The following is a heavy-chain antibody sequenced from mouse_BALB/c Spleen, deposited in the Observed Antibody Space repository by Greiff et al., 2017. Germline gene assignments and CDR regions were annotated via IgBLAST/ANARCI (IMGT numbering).Heavy chain of an antibody. CDR1: GFTFSSFG. Sequence: EVKVEESGGGLVQPGGSRKLSCAASGFTFSSFGMHWVRQAPEKGLEWVAYISSGSSTIYYADTVKGRFTISRDNPKNTLFLQMTSLRSEDTAMYYCARDSLYGSAYWGQGTTLTVSS. CDR3: ARDSLYGSAY. CDR2: ISSGSSTI. D-gene: IGHD2-2*01. V-gene: IGHV5-17*02. J-gene: IGHJ2*01.